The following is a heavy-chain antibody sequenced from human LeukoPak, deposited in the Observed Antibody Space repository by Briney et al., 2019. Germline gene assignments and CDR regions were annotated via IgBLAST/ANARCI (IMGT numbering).Heavy chain of an antibody. CDR3: ARGSSSYYYYGMDV. CDR2: INHSGST. V-gene: IGHV4-34*01. D-gene: IGHD6-13*01. Sequence: SETLSLTCAVYGGSFSGYYWSWIRQPPGKGLEWIGEINHSGSTNYNPSLKSRVTISVDTSKNQFSLKLSSVTAADTAVYYCARGSSSYYYYGMDVWGQGTTVTVSS. J-gene: IGHJ6*02. CDR1: GGSFSGYY.